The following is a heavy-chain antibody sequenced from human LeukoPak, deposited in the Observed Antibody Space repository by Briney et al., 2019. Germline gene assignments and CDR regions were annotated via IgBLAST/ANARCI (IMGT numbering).Heavy chain of an antibody. CDR3: ARGLIPGYSRPHWFDP. J-gene: IGHJ5*02. V-gene: IGHV1-2*02. Sequence: ASVKVSCKASGYTFTGYYMHWVRQAPGQGLEWMGWINPNSGGTNYAQKFQGRVTMTRDTSISTAYMELSRLRSDDTAVYYCARGLIPGYSRPHWFDPWGQGTLVTVSS. D-gene: IGHD6-13*01. CDR2: INPNSGGT. CDR1: GYTFTGYY.